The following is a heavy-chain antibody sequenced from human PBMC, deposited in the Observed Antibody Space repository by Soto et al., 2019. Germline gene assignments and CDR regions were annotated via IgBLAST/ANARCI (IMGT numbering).Heavy chain of an antibody. V-gene: IGHV3-23*01. CDR3: AKFIRALALEDYFDY. CDR2: ISGSGGST. D-gene: IGHD2-15*01. J-gene: IGHJ4*02. Sequence: HPERSLRLSCAASGFTLSSYAMSWVRQAPGKGLEWVSAISGSGGSTYYADSVKGRFTISRDNSKNTLYLQMNSLRAEDTAVYYCAKFIRALALEDYFDYWGQGTLVTVSS. CDR1: GFTLSSYA.